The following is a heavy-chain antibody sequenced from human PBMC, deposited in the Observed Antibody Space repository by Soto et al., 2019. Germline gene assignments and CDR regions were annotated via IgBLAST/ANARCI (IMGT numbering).Heavy chain of an antibody. CDR3: ARVSRRIAAAGTKYYFDY. Sequence: SETLSLTCTVSGGSISSYYWSWIRQPPGKGLEWIGYIYYSGSTNYNPSLKSRVTISVDTSKNQFSLKLSSVTAADTAVYYCARVSRRIAAAGTKYYFDYWGQGTLVTVS. V-gene: IGHV4-59*01. D-gene: IGHD6-13*01. CDR1: GGSISSYY. J-gene: IGHJ4*02. CDR2: IYYSGST.